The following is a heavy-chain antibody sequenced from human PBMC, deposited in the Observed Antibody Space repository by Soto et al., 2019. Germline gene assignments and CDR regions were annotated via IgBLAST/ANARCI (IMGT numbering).Heavy chain of an antibody. Sequence: EVQLVESGGGLIQPGGSVGLSVAASGFTWMHWVRQRPGKGMEWVSEIDSDGSSTDYADSVKGRFTVSRDNDQNSLFLQMNSLRAEDTAVYYCASLSAPVDHWGQGIMVTVSS. J-gene: IGHJ1*01. CDR1: GFTW. D-gene: IGHD2-2*01. CDR2: IDSDGSST. V-gene: IGHV3-74*01. CDR3: ASLSAPVDH.